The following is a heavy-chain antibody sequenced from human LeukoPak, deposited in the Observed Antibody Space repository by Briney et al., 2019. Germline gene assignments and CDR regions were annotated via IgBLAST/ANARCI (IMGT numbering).Heavy chain of an antibody. CDR2: ISAYNGNT. V-gene: IGHV1-18*04. D-gene: IGHD3-9*01. CDR3: ARGMPVLRYFDWLLEYNWFDP. J-gene: IGHJ5*02. CDR1: GYTFTSYG. Sequence: ASVKVSCKASGYTFTSYGISWVRQAPGQGLEWTGWISAYNGNTNYAQKLQGRVTMTTDTSTSTAYMELRSLRSDDTAVYYCARGMPVLRYFDWLLEYNWFDPWGQGTLVTVSS.